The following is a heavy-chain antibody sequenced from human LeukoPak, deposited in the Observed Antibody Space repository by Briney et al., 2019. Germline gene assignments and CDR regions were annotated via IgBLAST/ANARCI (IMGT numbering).Heavy chain of an antibody. CDR1: GYTFTGYY. Sequence: GASVKVSCKASGYTFTGYYMHWVRQAPGQGLEWMGWINPNSGGTNYAQKFQGRVTMTRDTSISTAYMELSRLRSDDTAVYYCARDQLLWFGDLYYYMDVWGKGTTVTVSS. CDR2: INPNSGGT. J-gene: IGHJ6*03. CDR3: ARDQLLWFGDLYYYMDV. D-gene: IGHD3-10*01. V-gene: IGHV1-2*02.